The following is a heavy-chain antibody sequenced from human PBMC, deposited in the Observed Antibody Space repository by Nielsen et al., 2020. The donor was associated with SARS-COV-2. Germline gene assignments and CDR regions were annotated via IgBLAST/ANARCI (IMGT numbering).Heavy chain of an antibody. J-gene: IGHJ4*02. CDR1: GFTFSDYY. V-gene: IGHV3-11*04. CDR3: ARHGDRIIAELVWYDY. D-gene: IGHD6-13*01. CDR2: ISSSGSTI. Sequence: GESLKISCAASGFTFSDYYMSWIRQAPGKGLEWVSYISSSGSTIYYADSVKGRFTISRDNAKNSLYLQMNSLRAEDTAVYYCARHGDRIIAELVWYDYWGQGTLVTVSS.